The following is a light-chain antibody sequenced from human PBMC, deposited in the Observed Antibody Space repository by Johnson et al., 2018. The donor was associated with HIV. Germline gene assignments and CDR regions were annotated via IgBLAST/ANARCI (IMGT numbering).Light chain of an antibody. J-gene: IGLJ1*01. Sequence: QSVFTQPPSVSAAPGQKVTISCSASNSNIVNIYISWYQQLPGAAPKLFIYDNHKRPSGIPDRFSGSKSGTSATLAITGLQTGDEADYYCGTWDSSLSAGGVFGTGTKVTVL. V-gene: IGLV1-51*01. CDR1: NSNIVNIY. CDR2: DNH. CDR3: GTWDSSLSAGGV.